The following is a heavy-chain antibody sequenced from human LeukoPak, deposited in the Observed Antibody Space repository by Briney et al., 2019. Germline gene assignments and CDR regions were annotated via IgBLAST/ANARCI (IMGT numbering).Heavy chain of an antibody. CDR3: AKDFPPGYCSGGSCPYYYYYGMDV. CDR2: ISYDGSNK. D-gene: IGHD2-15*01. V-gene: IGHV3-30*18. Sequence: GGSLRLSCAASGFTFSSYSMNWVRQAPGKGLEWVAVISYDGSNKYYADSVKGRFTISRDNSKNTLYLQMNSLRAEDTAVYYCAKDFPPGYCSGGSCPYYYYYGMDVWGQGTTVTVSS. CDR1: GFTFSSYS. J-gene: IGHJ6*02.